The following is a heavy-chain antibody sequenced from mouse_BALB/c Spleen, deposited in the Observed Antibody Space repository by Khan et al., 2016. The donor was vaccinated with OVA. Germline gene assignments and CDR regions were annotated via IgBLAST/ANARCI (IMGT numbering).Heavy chain of an antibody. CDR2: ISPGSGDT. Sequence: QVQLQQSGAELARPGASVKLSCKASGYTFTDYYINWVKQRTGQGLEWIGEISPGSGDTYYNEKFKGTATLTADKSSPTAYMQLSSLTSEAAAVYFCARRNYFGYTFAYWGQGTLVTVSA. J-gene: IGHJ3*01. D-gene: IGHD1-2*01. CDR3: ARRNYFGYTFAY. V-gene: IGHV1-77*01. CDR1: GYTFTDYY.